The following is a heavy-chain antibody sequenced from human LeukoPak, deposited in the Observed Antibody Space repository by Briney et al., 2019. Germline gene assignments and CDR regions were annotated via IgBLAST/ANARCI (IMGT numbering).Heavy chain of an antibody. D-gene: IGHD6-19*01. CDR1: GYAFTSNY. J-gene: IGHJ5*02. CDR2: IFPTGGTT. Sequence: ASVKVSCRASGYAFTSNYIHWVRQAPGQGLEYMGLIFPTGGTTSYSQRFQGRLTLTRDTSTTTVYMELSSLTSEDTALYYCARGRAAVGRPRASANWFDTWGQGTLVTVSS. V-gene: IGHV1-46*01. CDR3: ARGRAAVGRPRASANWFDT.